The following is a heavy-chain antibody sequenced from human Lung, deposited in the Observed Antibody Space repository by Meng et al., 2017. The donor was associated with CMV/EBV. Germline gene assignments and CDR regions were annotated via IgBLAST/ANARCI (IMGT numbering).Heavy chain of an antibody. CDR3: ARHKNGGTYPLDY. CDR1: GGFISTYY. J-gene: IGHJ4*02. Sequence: VRLEESGPGLVMHSEAMSLTGAVSGGFISTYYWSWIRQQPGKGLEWIGNNYYSGCTHKNPCLASLVTVSAVSSKNKFSMKLSSVTAADSAVYYCARHKNGGTYPLDYWGQGTLVTVSS. D-gene: IGHD3-16*02. V-gene: IGHV4-59*08. CDR2: NYYSGCT.